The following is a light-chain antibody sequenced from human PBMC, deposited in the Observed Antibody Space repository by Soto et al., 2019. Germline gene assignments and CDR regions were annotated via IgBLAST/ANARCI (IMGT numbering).Light chain of an antibody. J-gene: IGKJ2*01. CDR1: QGINTH. V-gene: IGKV1-12*01. CDR2: AAS. CDR3: QQTNTFPHT. Sequence: DIQMTQSPSSVSASVGDRVTIPCRASQGINTHLAWYQQKPGKAPNLLISAASNLQSGVPSRFSGSGSGTDFTLTISSLQPEDFTTYYCQQTNTFPHTFGQGTNLEIK.